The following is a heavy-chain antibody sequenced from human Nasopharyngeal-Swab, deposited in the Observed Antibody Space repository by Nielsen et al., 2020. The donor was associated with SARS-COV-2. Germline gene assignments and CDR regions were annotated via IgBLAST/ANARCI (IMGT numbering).Heavy chain of an antibody. V-gene: IGHV3-64D*09. CDR1: GFTFSNFA. CDR2: IRSNGGST. Sequence: GESLKISCSASGFTFSNFAMHWVRQAPGKGLEYVSSIRSNGGSTYYADSVKGRFTMTRDNPKNTLYLQMSSLRGDDTAVYFCVKGPIVAPRYYMDVWGKGTTVTVS. D-gene: IGHD6-6*01. J-gene: IGHJ6*03. CDR3: VKGPIVAPRYYMDV.